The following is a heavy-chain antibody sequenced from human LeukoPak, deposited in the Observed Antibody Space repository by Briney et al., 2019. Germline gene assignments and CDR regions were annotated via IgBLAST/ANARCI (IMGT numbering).Heavy chain of an antibody. J-gene: IGHJ4*02. CDR2: ISSSGSTI. D-gene: IGHD3-10*01. V-gene: IGHV3-11*04. CDR1: GFTFSDYY. Sequence: GGSLRLSCAASGFTFSDYYMSWIRQAPGKGLEWVSYISSSGSTIYYADSVKGRFTASRDNAKNSLYLQMNSLRVEDTAVYYCASITEHTTFDYWGQGTLVTVSS. CDR3: ASITEHTTFDY.